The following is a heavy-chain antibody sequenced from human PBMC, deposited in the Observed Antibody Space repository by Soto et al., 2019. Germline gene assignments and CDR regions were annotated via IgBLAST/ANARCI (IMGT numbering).Heavy chain of an antibody. V-gene: IGHV3-9*01. CDR2: LSWDSGSL. CDR3: VRDLGSFVGGGGHNAMDV. J-gene: IGHJ6*02. CDR1: GFTFDDYA. D-gene: IGHD3-10*01. Sequence: PGGSLRLSCAATGFTFDDYAMHWVRQAPGKGLEWVSGLSWDSGSLGYADSVKGRFTISRDNAKNSLYLQMNSLRAEDTAMYYCVRDLGSFVGGGGHNAMDVWGQGTTVTVSS.